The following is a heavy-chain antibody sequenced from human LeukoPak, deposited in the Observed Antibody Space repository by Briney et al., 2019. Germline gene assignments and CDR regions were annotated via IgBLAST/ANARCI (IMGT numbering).Heavy chain of an antibody. CDR1: GFTFSSYW. V-gene: IGHV3-7*01. D-gene: IGHD3-10*01. J-gene: IGHJ4*02. CDR3: ARGKYYGSD. CDR2: IKPDGSEK. Sequence: GGSLRLSCAASGFTFSSYWMIWVRQAPGKGLEWVANIKPDGSEKYYVDSVRGRFTISRDNAKNSLYLQMNSLRAEDTAVYYCARGKYYGSDWGQGTLVTVSS.